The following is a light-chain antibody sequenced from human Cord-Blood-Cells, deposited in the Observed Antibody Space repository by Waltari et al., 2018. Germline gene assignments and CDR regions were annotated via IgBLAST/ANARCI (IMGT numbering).Light chain of an antibody. J-gene: IGLJ3*02. CDR1: SSDVGSYNL. CDR2: EGS. V-gene: IGLV2-23*01. CDR3: CSYAGSSV. Sequence: QSALTQPASVSGSPGQSITISCTGTSSDVGSYNLVSWYQQHPGKAPKLMIYEGSKRPSVVSNRFSGSKSGNTASLTISGLQAEDEADYYCCSYAGSSVFGGGTKLTVL.